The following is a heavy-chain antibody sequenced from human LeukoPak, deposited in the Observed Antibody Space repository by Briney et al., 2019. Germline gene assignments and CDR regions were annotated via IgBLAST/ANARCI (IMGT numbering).Heavy chain of an antibody. V-gene: IGHV3-53*01. CDR1: VSSNY. CDR3: ARGENAIGPAFHI. Sequence: PGGSLRLSCAASVSSNYMSWVRQAPGKGLEWVSLTHGDGSTYEADSVTGRFTISRDNSGNSLYLQMNTLRAEDTAVYYCARGENAIGPAFHIWGQGSLVSVSS. CDR2: THGDGST. J-gene: IGHJ3*02. D-gene: IGHD1-1*01.